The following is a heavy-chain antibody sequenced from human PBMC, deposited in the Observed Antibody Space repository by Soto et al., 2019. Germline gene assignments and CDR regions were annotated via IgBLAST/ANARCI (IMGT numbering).Heavy chain of an antibody. CDR1: GFSLSTSGVG. J-gene: IGHJ2*01. V-gene: IGHV2-5*02. CDR2: ISWDDDK. CDR3: ANRPRIVGAIRYWYFDL. D-gene: IGHD1-26*01. Sequence: QITLKESGPTLVKPTQTLTLTCTFSGFSLSTSGVGVGWIRQPPGKALEWLALISWDDDKRYSPSLKRRLTITKDTSKNQVVLTMTNMDPVDAATYYVANRPRIVGAIRYWYFDLWGRGTLVTVSS.